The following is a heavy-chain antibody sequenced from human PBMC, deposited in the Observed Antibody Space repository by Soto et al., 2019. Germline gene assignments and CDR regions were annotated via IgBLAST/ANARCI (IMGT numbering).Heavy chain of an antibody. V-gene: IGHV3-48*03. Sequence: EVRLVESGGDLVQSGGSLRLSCVGSGFLFRNYEMNWVRQAPGKGLEWLAHISITGGHVSESDSVKGRFTISRDNTKHTLYLQMNSLRTEDTGVYYCVSQTHWSRPFEYWGQGTLVNVSS. D-gene: IGHD2-8*02. CDR1: GFLFRNYE. CDR3: VSQTHWSRPFEY. J-gene: IGHJ4*02. CDR2: ISITGGHV.